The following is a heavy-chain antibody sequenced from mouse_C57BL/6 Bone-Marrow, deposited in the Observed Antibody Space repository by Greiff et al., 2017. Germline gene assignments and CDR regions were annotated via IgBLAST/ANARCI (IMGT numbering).Heavy chain of an antibody. J-gene: IGHJ1*03. Sequence: DVQLVESGGGLVQPGGSLSLSCAASGFTFTDYYMSWVRQPPGKALEWLGFIRNKANGYTTEYSASVKGRFTISRDTSQSILYLQMNALRAEDSATYYCARYKGYDVWYFDVWGTGTTVTVSS. CDR2: IRNKANGYTT. V-gene: IGHV7-3*01. D-gene: IGHD2-2*01. CDR1: GFTFTDYY. CDR3: ARYKGYDVWYFDV.